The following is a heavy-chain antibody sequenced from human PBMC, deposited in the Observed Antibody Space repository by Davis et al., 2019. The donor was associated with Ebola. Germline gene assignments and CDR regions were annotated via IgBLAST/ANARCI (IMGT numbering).Heavy chain of an antibody. CDR3: ARHMGYYDFWSGYSTWGFDP. Sequence: MPSETLSLTCTVANDSISSSIYYWGWIRQPPGKGLEWIGSIYSSGSTYYKPSLKSRVAISVDTSENHFSLKLSSVTAADTAVYYCARHMGYYDFWSGYSTWGFDPWGQGTLVTVSS. CDR2: IYSSGST. J-gene: IGHJ5*02. V-gene: IGHV4-39*01. D-gene: IGHD3-3*01. CDR1: NDSISSSIYY.